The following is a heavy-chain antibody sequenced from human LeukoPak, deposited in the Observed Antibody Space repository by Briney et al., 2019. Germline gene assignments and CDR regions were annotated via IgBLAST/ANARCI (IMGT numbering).Heavy chain of an antibody. Sequence: SVKVSCKASGGTFSSYPISWVRQAPGQGLGWMGGFIPISGTSNYAQKFQGRVTITTDESTSTAYMELRSLRSEDTAVYYCARGLVVRGVTYYFDYWGQGPLVTVSS. CDR2: FIPISGTS. D-gene: IGHD3-10*01. CDR3: ARGLVVRGVTYYFDY. J-gene: IGHJ4*02. V-gene: IGHV1-69*05. CDR1: GGTFSSYP.